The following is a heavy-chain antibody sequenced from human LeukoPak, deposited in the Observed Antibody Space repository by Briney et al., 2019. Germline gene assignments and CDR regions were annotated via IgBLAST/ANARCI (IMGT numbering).Heavy chain of an antibody. V-gene: IGHV3-7*01. Sequence: PGGSLRLSCAASGFTFSSYWMTWVRQAPGKGLEWVANIKQDGSEKYYVGSVKGRFTISRDTAKNSLYLQMNSLRAEDTTVYYCATLSYGGNSFCFDYWGQGTLVTVSS. CDR3: ATLSYGGNSFCFDY. CDR1: GFTFSSYW. CDR2: IKQDGSEK. D-gene: IGHD4-23*01. J-gene: IGHJ4*02.